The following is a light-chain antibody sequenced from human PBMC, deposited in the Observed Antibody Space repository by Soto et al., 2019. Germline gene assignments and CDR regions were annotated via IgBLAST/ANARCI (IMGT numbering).Light chain of an antibody. Sequence: EIVLTQSPGTLSLSPGERATLSCRASQSVSSSYLAWYQQKPGQAPRLLIYGASTRATGVPATFSGSGSGTDFTLTISSLEPEDFAVYYCHQXSNWPPDTCGQGTRLEIK. CDR1: QSVSSSY. CDR3: HQXSNWPPDT. CDR2: GAS. V-gene: IGKV3D-20*02. J-gene: IGKJ5*01.